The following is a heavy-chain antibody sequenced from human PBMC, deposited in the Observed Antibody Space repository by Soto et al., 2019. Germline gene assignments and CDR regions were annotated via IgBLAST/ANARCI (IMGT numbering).Heavy chain of an antibody. V-gene: IGHV4-31*01. CDR3: ARGLRWLPADNDAFDI. Sequence: PSETLSLTCTVSGGSISSGGYYWSWIRQHPGKGLEGIGYIYYSGSTYYSPSLKSPVTISVDTSKNQFSLKLISVTAADTAANYCARGLRWLPADNDAFDIWGKGTMVTVSS. J-gene: IGHJ3*02. D-gene: IGHD3-22*01. CDR1: GGSISSGGYY. CDR2: IYYSGST.